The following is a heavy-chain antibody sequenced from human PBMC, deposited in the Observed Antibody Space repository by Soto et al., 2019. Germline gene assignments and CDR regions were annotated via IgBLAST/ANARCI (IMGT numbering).Heavy chain of an antibody. CDR3: TTDLNTPIVVVVASYGMDV. CDR2: IKSKTDGGTT. Sequence: GGSLRLSCAASGFTFSNAWMNWVRQAPGKGLEWVGRIKSKTDGGTTDYAAPVKGRFTISRDDSKNTLYLQMNSLKTEDTAVYYCTTDLNTPIVVVVASYGMDVWGQGTTVTVSS. D-gene: IGHD2-15*01. CDR1: GFTFSNAW. V-gene: IGHV3-15*07. J-gene: IGHJ6*02.